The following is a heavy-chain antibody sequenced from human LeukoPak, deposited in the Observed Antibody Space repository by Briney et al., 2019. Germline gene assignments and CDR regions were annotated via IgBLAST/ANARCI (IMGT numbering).Heavy chain of an antibody. D-gene: IGHD5-12*01. CDR1: GGSISTYY. J-gene: IGHJ4*02. CDR2: IYTGGST. V-gene: IGHV4-4*07. Sequence: HSATLSLTCSVSGGSISTYYWNWIRQPAGKGLEWIGRIYTGGSTTYNPSLKSRVTMSVDTSKNQFSLKLSSVTAADTAVYYCARGVDIVATYFDYWGQGTLVTVSS. CDR3: ARGVDIVATYFDY.